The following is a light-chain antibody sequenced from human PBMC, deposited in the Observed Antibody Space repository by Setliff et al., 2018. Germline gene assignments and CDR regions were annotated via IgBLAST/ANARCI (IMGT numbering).Light chain of an antibody. Sequence: ALTQPAAVSGSPGQSIAISCTGTSRDVGGYNFVSWYQQHPDKAPKLLIYDVTVRPSGVSDRFSGSKSGNTASLTISGLQAEDEADYYCLSYTSDTTHAVFGGGTKVTVL. V-gene: IGLV2-14*01. J-gene: IGLJ2*01. CDR2: DVT. CDR1: SRDVGGYNF. CDR3: LSYTSDTTHAV.